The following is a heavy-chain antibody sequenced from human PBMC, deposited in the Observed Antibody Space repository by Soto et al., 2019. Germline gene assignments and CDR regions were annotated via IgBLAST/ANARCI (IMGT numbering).Heavy chain of an antibody. CDR1: DYTFTSYG. J-gene: IGHJ4*02. V-gene: IGHV1-18*01. Sequence: VASVKVSCKASDYTFTSYGINWVRQAPGQGLEWMGWISAYNGNTNYAQHLQGRITMTTDTSTSTAYMELRSLRSDDTAVYYCARSASTVRGVKRSFDYWGQGTPVTVSS. CDR3: ARSASTVRGVKRSFDY. D-gene: IGHD3-10*01. CDR2: ISAYNGNT.